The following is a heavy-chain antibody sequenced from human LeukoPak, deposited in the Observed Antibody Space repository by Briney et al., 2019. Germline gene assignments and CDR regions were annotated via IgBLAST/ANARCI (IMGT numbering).Heavy chain of an antibody. CDR1: GYRFTSYW. CDR2: IYPGDSDM. D-gene: IGHD3-3*01. Sequence: GESLKIFCKGSGYRFTSYWIGWVRPIAGKGLEWIGIIYPGDSDMRYSPSFQGQVTISADKSISTAYLQWSSLKASDTAMYYCARAPYYDFWSGSIGGAFFDYWDQGTLVTVSS. V-gene: IGHV5-51*01. CDR3: ARAPYYDFWSGSIGGAFFDY. J-gene: IGHJ4*02.